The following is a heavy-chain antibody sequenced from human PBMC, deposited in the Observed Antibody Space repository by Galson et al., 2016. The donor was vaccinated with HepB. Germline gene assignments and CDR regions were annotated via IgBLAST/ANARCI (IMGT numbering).Heavy chain of an antibody. CDR2: IWYDGSDK. CDR1: GFTFSSYG. D-gene: IGHD6-19*01. CDR3: ARDSSGWHPNFYWYFDL. Sequence: SLRLSCAASGFTFSSYGMHWVRQAPGKGLEWVAVIWYDGSDKYYADSVKGRFTISRDNSKNTLYLQMNSLRAEDTAVYYCARDSSGWHPNFYWYFDLWGRGTLVTVSS. J-gene: IGHJ2*01. V-gene: IGHV3-33*01.